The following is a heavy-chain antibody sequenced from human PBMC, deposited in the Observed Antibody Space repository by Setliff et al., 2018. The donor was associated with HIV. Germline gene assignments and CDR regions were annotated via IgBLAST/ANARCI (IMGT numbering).Heavy chain of an antibody. D-gene: IGHD3-10*01. J-gene: IGHJ3*02. CDR3: ASSRGRYYGSVRAFDI. CDR2: VFYTGFA. V-gene: IGHV4-59*08. Sequence: SETLSLTCTVSGDSIRGYYWSWIRQPPGKGLEWMGYVFYTGFAAYNPSLKSRLTISVDTSKSQFSLRLTSVTAADTAVYYCASSRGRYYGSVRAFDIWGQGTMVTVSS. CDR1: GDSIRGYY.